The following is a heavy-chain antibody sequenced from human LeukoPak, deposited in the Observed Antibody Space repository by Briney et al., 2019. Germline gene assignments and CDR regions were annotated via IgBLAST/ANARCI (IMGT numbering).Heavy chain of an antibody. Sequence: GESLKISCQGSGYTFTSYWIGWVRQMPGKGLEWMGIIYPGDSDTRYSPSFQGQVTVSADKSISTAYLQWSSLKASDAAMYYCARPERGYSSSLDYWGQGTLVTVSS. D-gene: IGHD6-13*01. J-gene: IGHJ4*02. CDR3: ARPERGYSSSLDY. V-gene: IGHV5-51*01. CDR1: GYTFTSYW. CDR2: IYPGDSDT.